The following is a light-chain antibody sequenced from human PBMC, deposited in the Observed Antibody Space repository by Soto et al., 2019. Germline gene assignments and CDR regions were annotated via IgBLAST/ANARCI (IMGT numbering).Light chain of an antibody. V-gene: IGKV1-5*01. CDR2: DAS. J-gene: IGKJ5*01. CDR3: QQYNSYPT. Sequence: DIQMTQSPSTLSASVGDRFTIXXRASQSISSWLAWYQQKPGKAPYXLIYDASSLESGVPSRFSGSGSGTEFTLTISGLQPDDFATYYCQQYNSYPTFGQGTRLEIK. CDR1: QSISSW.